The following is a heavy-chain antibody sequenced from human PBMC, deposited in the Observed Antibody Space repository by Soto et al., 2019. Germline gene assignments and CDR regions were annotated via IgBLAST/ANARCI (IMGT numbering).Heavy chain of an antibody. Sequence: SGPTLVNPTQTLTLTCTFSGFSLSTSGMCVSWIRQPPGKALEWLARIDWDDDKYYSTSLKTRLTISKDTSKNQVILTMTNMDPVDTATYYCARTPGGYDILTGYYYYYGMDVWGQGTTVTVSS. CDR3: ARTPGGYDILTGYYYYYGMDV. CDR1: GFSLSTSGMC. D-gene: IGHD3-9*01. CDR2: IDWDDDK. V-gene: IGHV2-70*11. J-gene: IGHJ6*02.